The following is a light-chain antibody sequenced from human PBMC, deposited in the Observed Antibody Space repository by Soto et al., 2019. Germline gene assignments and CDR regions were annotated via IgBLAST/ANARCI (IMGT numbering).Light chain of an antibody. CDR1: QSVSSNY. CDR3: QHYGRSAYT. CDR2: GAS. V-gene: IGKV3-20*01. Sequence: EIVLTQSPGTLSLSPGERATLSCRASQSVSSNYLAWYQQKPGQAPRLLIYGASSRATGIPDRFSGSGSGTALTLTISRLEPEDFAVYYCQHYGRSAYTFGQGTTLEIK. J-gene: IGKJ2*01.